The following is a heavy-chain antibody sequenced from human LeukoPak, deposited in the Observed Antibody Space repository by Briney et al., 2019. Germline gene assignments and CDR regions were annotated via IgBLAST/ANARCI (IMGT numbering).Heavy chain of an antibody. J-gene: IGHJ4*02. Sequence: GGSLRLSCAASGFTFSSYEVNWVRQAPGKGLEWVSYISSSGSTIYYADSVKGRFTISRDNAKNSLYLQMDSLRAEDTAVYYCARESPGATRDYWGQGTLVTVSS. D-gene: IGHD1-26*01. CDR1: GFTFSSYE. CDR2: ISSSGSTI. CDR3: ARESPGATRDY. V-gene: IGHV3-48*03.